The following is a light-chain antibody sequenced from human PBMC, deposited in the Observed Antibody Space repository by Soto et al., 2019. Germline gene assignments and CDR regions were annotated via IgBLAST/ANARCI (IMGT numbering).Light chain of an antibody. J-gene: IGLJ2*01. CDR3: SSYTSSGTPVV. Sequence: QSALTQPASVSGSPGQSITISCTGTSSDVGGYNYVSWYQQHPGKAPKLMIYDVSNRPSGVSNRFSGYKSGNTASLTNSGLQAEDGADYYCSSYTSSGTPVVFGGGTKLTVL. CDR2: DVS. V-gene: IGLV2-14*01. CDR1: SSDVGGYNY.